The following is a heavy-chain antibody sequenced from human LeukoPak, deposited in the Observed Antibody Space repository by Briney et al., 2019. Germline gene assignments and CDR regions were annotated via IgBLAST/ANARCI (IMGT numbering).Heavy chain of an antibody. D-gene: IGHD2-21*01. CDR1: GGSISSGGYS. J-gene: IGHJ1*01. CDR2: IYHSGST. CDR3: ARGGGDFQH. V-gene: IGHV4-30-2*01. Sequence: SETLSLTCAVSGGSISSGGYSWSWIRQPPGKGLEWIGYIYHSGSTYYNPSLKSRVTISVDRSKNQFSLKLSSVTAADTAVYCCARGGGDFQHWGQGTLVTVSS.